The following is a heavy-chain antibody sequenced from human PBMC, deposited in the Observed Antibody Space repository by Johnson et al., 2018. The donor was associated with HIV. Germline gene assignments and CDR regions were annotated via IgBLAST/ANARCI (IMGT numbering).Heavy chain of an antibody. CDR1: GFTVSSNY. CDR2: IKQDGSEK. J-gene: IGHJ3*02. D-gene: IGHD7-27*01. V-gene: IGHV3-7*01. Sequence: VQLVESGGGLVQPGGSLRLSCAASGFTVSSNYMSWVRQAPGKGLEWVANIKQDGSEKYYVDSVKGRFTISRDNAKNSLYLQMNSLRAEDTAVYYCARGHWAFDIWGQGTMVTVSS. CDR3: ARGHWAFDI.